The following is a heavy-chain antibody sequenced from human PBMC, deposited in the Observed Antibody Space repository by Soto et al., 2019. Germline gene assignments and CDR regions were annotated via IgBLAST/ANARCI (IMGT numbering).Heavy chain of an antibody. Sequence: EVQLVESGGGLVKPGGSLRLSCAASGFTVSTKYMSWVRQAPGKGLEWVSVIYSGGSTFYADSVRGRFTISRDNSKNTVNLQMNSPRAEDTAVYYCARDPWAADYWGQGTLVTVSS. J-gene: IGHJ4*02. CDR2: IYSGGST. D-gene: IGHD3-16*01. V-gene: IGHV3-66*01. CDR3: ARDPWAADY. CDR1: GFTVSTKY.